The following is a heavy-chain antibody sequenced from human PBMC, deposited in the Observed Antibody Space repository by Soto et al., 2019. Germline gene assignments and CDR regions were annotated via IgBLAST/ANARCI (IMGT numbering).Heavy chain of an antibody. CDR2: ISGSGGST. CDR1: GFTFSSYA. Sequence: GGSLRLSCAASGFTFSSYAMSWVRQAPGKGLEWVSAISGSGGSTYYADSVKGRLTISRDNSKNTLYLQMNSLRAEDTAVYYCTTGPPRITMIVVVLAFDIWGQGTMVTVSS. J-gene: IGHJ3*02. D-gene: IGHD3-22*01. CDR3: TTGPPRITMIVVVLAFDI. V-gene: IGHV3-23*01.